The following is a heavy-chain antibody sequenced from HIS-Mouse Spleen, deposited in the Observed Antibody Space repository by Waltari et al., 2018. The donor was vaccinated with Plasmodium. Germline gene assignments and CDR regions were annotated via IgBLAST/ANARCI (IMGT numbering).Heavy chain of an antibody. CDR1: GFSLSTSGMC. V-gene: IGHV2-70*15. CDR3: ARHKKRGQLVRGYFDY. J-gene: IGHJ4*02. Sequence: QVTLRESGPALVKPTQTLTLTCPFSGFSLSTSGMCVIWIRQPPGKALEWLARIDWDDDKYYSTSLKTRLTISKDTAKNQVVLTMTNMDPVDTATYYCARHKKRGQLVRGYFDYWGQGTLVTVSS. D-gene: IGHD6-6*01. CDR2: IDWDDDK.